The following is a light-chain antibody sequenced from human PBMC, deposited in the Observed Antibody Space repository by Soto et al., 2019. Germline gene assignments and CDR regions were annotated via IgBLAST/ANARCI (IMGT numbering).Light chain of an antibody. CDR1: SSDVGGYNY. Sequence: QSVLTQPPSASGSPGQSVTISCTGTSSDVGGYNYVSWYQQHSGKAPKLMIYEVSKRPSGVPDRFSGSKSGNTASLTVSGLQAEDEADYYCSSYAGSNKYVVFGGGTKLTVL. V-gene: IGLV2-8*01. J-gene: IGLJ2*01. CDR2: EVS. CDR3: SSYAGSNKYVV.